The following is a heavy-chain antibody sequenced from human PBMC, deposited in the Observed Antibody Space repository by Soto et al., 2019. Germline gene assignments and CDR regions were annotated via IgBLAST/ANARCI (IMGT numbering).Heavy chain of an antibody. CDR2: IYYSGST. V-gene: IGHV4-59*01. Sequence: SETLSLTCTVSGGSISRYYWSWIRQPPGKGLEWIGYIYYSGSTNYNPSLKSRVTISVDTSKNQFSLKLSSVTAADTAVYYCARARRSGYSSGWYVGYWGQGTLVTVSS. D-gene: IGHD6-19*01. J-gene: IGHJ4*02. CDR3: ARARRSGYSSGWYVGY. CDR1: GGSISRYY.